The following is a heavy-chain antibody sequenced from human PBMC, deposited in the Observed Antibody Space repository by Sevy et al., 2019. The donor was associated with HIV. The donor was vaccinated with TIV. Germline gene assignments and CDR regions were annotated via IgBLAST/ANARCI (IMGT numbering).Heavy chain of an antibody. Sequence: GGSPRLSCAASGFTFSDYYMSWIRQAPGKGLEWVSYISSSGSTKYYADSVKGRFTISRDNAKNSLYLQMNSLRAEDTAVYYCASQGAVAVSFDYWGQGTLVTVSS. J-gene: IGHJ4*02. CDR3: ASQGAVAVSFDY. V-gene: IGHV3-11*01. CDR1: GFTFSDYY. CDR2: ISSSGSTK. D-gene: IGHD6-19*01.